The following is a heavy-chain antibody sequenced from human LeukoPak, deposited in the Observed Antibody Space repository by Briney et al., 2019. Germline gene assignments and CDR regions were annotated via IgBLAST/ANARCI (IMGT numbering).Heavy chain of an antibody. Sequence: GASVKVSCKTSGYTFTSYIITWVRQAPGQGLEWMGWIRTHNGDKAYAQKLQGRVTLTTDTSTSTAYMELRSLTSDDTAVYYCARGRDTESLDWFDPWGQGTLVTVSS. J-gene: IGHJ5*02. CDR1: GYTFTSYI. CDR2: IRTHNGDK. CDR3: ARGRDTESLDWFDP. D-gene: IGHD2-2*02. V-gene: IGHV1-18*01.